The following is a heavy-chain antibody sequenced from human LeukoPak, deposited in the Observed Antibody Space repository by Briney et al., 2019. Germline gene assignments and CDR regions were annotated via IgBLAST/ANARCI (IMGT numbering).Heavy chain of an antibody. D-gene: IGHD5-18*01. CDR2: IHYSGST. CDR1: GGSISSGGYS. Sequence: SETLFLTCTVSGGSISSGGYSWSRIRQHPGKGLEWRGYIHYSGSTYYNQSLKTGVTISVDTSKNHFPLKLISVTAADTAVYYCAREEGDTRFSFWFDPWGQGTLVTVSS. CDR3: AREEGDTRFSFWFDP. J-gene: IGHJ5*02. V-gene: IGHV4-31*03.